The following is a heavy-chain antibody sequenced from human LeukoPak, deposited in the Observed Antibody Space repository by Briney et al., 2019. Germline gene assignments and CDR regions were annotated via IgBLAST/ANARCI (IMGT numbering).Heavy chain of an antibody. D-gene: IGHD6-6*01. CDR2: IWYDGGNK. CDR1: VFNFRNYG. V-gene: IGHV3-33*01. Sequence: GGSLRLSCAASVFNFRNYGMHWVPQAPGKGLEWVAVIWYDGGNKYDEDSVKGRFTISRENAKSMLYLQMNSLRAEDTAVYYCARDQGAARPWYFDLWGRGTLVTVSS. CDR3: ARDQGAARPWYFDL. J-gene: IGHJ2*01.